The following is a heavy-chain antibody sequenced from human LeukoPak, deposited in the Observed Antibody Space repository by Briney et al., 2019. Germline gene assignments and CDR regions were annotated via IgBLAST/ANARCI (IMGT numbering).Heavy chain of an antibody. D-gene: IGHD4-23*01. J-gene: IGHJ4*02. CDR3: AKSLDYGGNRARLDF. CDR1: GFTFSSYS. Sequence: GGSLRLSCAASGFTFSSYSMNWVRQAPGKGLEWVSHISSSSITIYYADSVKGRFTISRDNAKNSLYLQMNSLRVDDTAVYYCAKSLDYGGNRARLDFWGQGTLVTVSS. V-gene: IGHV3-48*01. CDR2: ISSSSITI.